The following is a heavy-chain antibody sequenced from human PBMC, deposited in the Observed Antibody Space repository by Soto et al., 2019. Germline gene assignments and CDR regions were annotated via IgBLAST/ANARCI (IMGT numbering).Heavy chain of an antibody. CDR3: ARGPRGLYHHDY. CDR1: GFTFSGDW. Sequence: EVQLVESGGGLVQPGGSLRLSCAASGFTFSGDWMHWVRQAAGKGLVWVSRINMDGCSTNYADSVKGRFTISRDNAKNTLYLQMNSLRVDDTAVYYCARGPRGLYHHDYWGQGALVTVSS. V-gene: IGHV3-74*01. J-gene: IGHJ4*02. CDR2: INMDGCST. D-gene: IGHD2-2*01.